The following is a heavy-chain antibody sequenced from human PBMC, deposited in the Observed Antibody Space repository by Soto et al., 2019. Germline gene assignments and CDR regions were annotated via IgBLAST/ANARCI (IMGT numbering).Heavy chain of an antibody. CDR1: GYTFTSCD. J-gene: IGHJ6*03. CDR3: ARCVGGDYYYYMDV. D-gene: IGHD1-26*01. CDR2: MNPNSGNT. V-gene: IGHV1-8*01. Sequence: ASVKVSCKASGYTFTSCDINWVRQATGQGLEWMGWMNPNSGNTGYAQKFQGRVTMTRNTSISTAYMELSSLRSEDTAVYCCARCVGGDYYYYMDVWGKGTTVTVSS.